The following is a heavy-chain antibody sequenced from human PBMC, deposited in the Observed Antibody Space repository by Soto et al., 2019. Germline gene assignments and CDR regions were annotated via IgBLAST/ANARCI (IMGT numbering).Heavy chain of an antibody. V-gene: IGHV4-39*01. J-gene: IGHJ5*02. D-gene: IGHD2-21*01. CDR1: GDSISSSSQY. CDR2: IHYSGTS. Sequence: PSETLSLTCSVSGDSISSSSQYWGWIRQPPGKGLEWIGSIHYSGTSYYNPSLKSRVTIFVDTSKNRLSPKLSSVTAADTAVYYCARHWIAGSSIPWGQGTLVTVSS. CDR3: ARHWIAGSSIP.